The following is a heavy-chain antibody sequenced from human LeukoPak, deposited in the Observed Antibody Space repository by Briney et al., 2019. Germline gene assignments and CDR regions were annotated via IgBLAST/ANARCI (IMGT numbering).Heavy chain of an antibody. CDR1: GFRFSDHT. CDR3: TRDRSYSDFDY. Sequence: GGSLRLFCAASGFRFSDHTMNWVRQAPGKGLEWVSSIGGTDGAIFYADSGKRRFHISRDNVENSLSLQMNSLRAEHTAVYYCTRDRSYSDFDYWGQGTLLTVSS. D-gene: IGHD3-10*01. J-gene: IGHJ4*02. CDR2: IGGTDGAI. V-gene: IGHV3-21*01.